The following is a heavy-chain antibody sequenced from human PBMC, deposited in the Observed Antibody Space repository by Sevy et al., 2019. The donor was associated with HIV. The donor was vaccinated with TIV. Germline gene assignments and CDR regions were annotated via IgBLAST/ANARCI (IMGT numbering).Heavy chain of an antibody. Sequence: GGSLRLSCAASGFTFSSYEMNWVRQAPGKGLEWVSYISNSGTTISYSDSVRGRFSISRDNARNSLYLQMNSLRAEDTAVFYCARDLPPSATTVAHFDYWGQGTLVTVSS. D-gene: IGHD4-17*01. CDR2: ISNSGTTI. V-gene: IGHV3-48*03. J-gene: IGHJ4*02. CDR3: ARDLPPSATTVAHFDY. CDR1: GFTFSSYE.